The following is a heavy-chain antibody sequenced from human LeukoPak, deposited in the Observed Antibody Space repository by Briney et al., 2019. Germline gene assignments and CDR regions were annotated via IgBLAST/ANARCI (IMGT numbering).Heavy chain of an antibody. V-gene: IGHV3-21*01. CDR1: GFTFSSYS. Sequence: GGPLRLSCAASGFTFSSYSMNWVRQAPGKGLEWVSSISGSSGYIYYADSVKGRFTISRDNAKKSLFLQMNSLRAEDTAVYYCARDGGGATILDYWGQGTLDTVSS. D-gene: IGHD1-26*01. CDR2: ISGSSGYI. J-gene: IGHJ4*02. CDR3: ARDGGGATILDY.